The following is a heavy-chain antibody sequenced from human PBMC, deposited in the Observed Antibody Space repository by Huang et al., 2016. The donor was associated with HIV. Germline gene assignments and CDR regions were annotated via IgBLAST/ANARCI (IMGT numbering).Heavy chain of an antibody. J-gene: IGHJ6*02. D-gene: IGHD3-10*01. Sequence: EVQLVQSGAEVKKPGESLKISCKGSGYRFRSNWIGWVREMPGKGLEWSGIIYTGDHDPRYSQSFQGQVTISADKSINTAYLQWSSLKASDTAMYYCARLIGSPSFYYGLDVWSQGTTVTVSS. CDR2: IYTGDHDP. V-gene: IGHV5-51*01. CDR1: GYRFRSNW. CDR3: ARLIGSPSFYYGLDV.